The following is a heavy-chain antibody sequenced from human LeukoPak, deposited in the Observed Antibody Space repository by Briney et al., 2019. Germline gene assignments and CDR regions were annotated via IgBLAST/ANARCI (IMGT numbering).Heavy chain of an antibody. Sequence: PGGSLRLSCAASGFTFSDYYMSWIRQAPGKGLEWVSYISSSGSSIYYADSVKGRFTISRDNAKNSLYLQMNSLRAEDTAVYYCAREVGMATYYFDYWGQGTLVTVSS. V-gene: IGHV3-11*01. CDR2: ISSSGSSI. CDR1: GFTFSDYY. D-gene: IGHD5-12*01. CDR3: AREVGMATYYFDY. J-gene: IGHJ4*02.